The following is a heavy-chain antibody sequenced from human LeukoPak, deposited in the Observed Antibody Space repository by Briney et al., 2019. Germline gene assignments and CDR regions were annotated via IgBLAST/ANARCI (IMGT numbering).Heavy chain of an antibody. CDR2: IVGSGDDT. CDR3: AKDDSSGFDY. D-gene: IGHD3-22*01. J-gene: IGHJ4*02. V-gene: IGHV3-23*01. CDR1: GFIFSIYG. Sequence: GGSLRLSCAASGFIFSIYGMSWVRQAPGKGLEWVSAIVGSGDDTHYADSVKGRFTISRDNSKNTLYLQMNSLRAEDTAVYYCAKDDSSGFDYWGQGTLVTVSS.